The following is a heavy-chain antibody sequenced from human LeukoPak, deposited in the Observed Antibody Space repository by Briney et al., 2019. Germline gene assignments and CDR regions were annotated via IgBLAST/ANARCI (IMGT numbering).Heavy chain of an antibody. Sequence: GGSLRLSCVASGFTFSSYIMNWVRQAPGKGLEWVSYISSTSSTIYYTDSVKGRFTISRDSAKNSLYLQMNSLRAEDTAVYYCARAATGYSSGWPFDYWGQGTLVTVSS. CDR1: GFTFSSYI. CDR3: ARAATGYSSGWPFDY. V-gene: IGHV3-48*01. CDR2: ISSTSSTI. J-gene: IGHJ4*02. D-gene: IGHD6-19*01.